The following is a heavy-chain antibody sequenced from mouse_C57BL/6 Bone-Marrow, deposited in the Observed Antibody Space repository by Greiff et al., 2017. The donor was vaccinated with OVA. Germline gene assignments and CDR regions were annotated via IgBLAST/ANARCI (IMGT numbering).Heavy chain of an antibody. V-gene: IGHV1-76*01. D-gene: IGHD1-1*02. CDR2: IYPGSGNT. CDR3: ARSGLWSYWYFDV. Sequence: VNVVESGAELVRPGASVKLSCKASGYTFTDYYINWVKQRPGQGLEWIARIYPGSGNTYYNEKFKGKATLTAEKSSNTAYIQLSSLTSEDSAVYFCARSGLWSYWYFDVWGTGTTVTVSS. CDR1: GYTFTDYY. J-gene: IGHJ1*03.